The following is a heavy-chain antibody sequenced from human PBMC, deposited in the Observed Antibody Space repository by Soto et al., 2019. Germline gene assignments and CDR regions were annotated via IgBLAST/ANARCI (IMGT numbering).Heavy chain of an antibody. J-gene: IGHJ2*01. D-gene: IGHD3-10*02. Sequence: KGREWVSLIRWDVGSTYYADSVKGRFTNSRDKSKNSLYLQMNSLRTEDTVFFFQAEDGIRDVRSVSAFLLNRSSDL. CDR2: IRWDVGST. CDR3: AEDGIRDVRSVSAFLLNRSSDL. V-gene: IGHV3-43*01.